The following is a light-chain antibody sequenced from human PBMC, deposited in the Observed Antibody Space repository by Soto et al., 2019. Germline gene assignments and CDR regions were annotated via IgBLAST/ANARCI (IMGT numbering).Light chain of an antibody. CDR1: SSDIGGYNY. Sequence: QSALTQPASVSGSPGQSITISCTGTSSDIGGYNYVSWYQQHPGKAPKLMIYDVSNRPSGVSNRFSGSKSGITASLTISGLQAEDEADDYCSSYTSSSTVVFGGGTKLTVL. J-gene: IGLJ2*01. V-gene: IGLV2-14*01. CDR3: SSYTSSSTVV. CDR2: DVS.